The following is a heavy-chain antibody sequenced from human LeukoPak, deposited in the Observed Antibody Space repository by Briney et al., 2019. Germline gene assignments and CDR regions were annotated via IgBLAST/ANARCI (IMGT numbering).Heavy chain of an antibody. CDR3: AKDGAWLRFDD. J-gene: IGHJ4*02. CDR2: ISPGGGPT. CDR1: GFPFSSHG. Sequence: GGSLRLSCAGSGFPFSSHGMNWVRQAPGKGLEWVSGISPGGGPTYYADSVRGRFTISRDDSKNTLYLQMKHVRAEDTAVYYCAKDGAWLRFDDWGQGILVTVSS. V-gene: IGHV3-23*01. D-gene: IGHD5-12*01.